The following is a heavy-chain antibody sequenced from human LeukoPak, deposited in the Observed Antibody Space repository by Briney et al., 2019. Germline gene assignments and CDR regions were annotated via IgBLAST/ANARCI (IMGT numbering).Heavy chain of an antibody. D-gene: IGHD3-22*01. J-gene: IGHJ4*02. CDR2: IWYDGNNK. CDR3: AKAYYYDSSGYPDY. CDR1: GFTFSSYG. Sequence: PGGSLRLSCAASGFTFSSYGMHWVRQAPGKGLEWVAVIWYDGNNKYYADSVKGRFTISRDNAKNSLYLQMNSLRAEDTALYYCAKAYYYDSSGYPDYWGQGTLVTVSS. V-gene: IGHV3-33*03.